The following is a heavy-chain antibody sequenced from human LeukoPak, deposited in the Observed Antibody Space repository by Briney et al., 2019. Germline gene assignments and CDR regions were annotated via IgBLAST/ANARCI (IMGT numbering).Heavy chain of an antibody. D-gene: IGHD6-25*01. CDR2: IYYRGNT. Sequence: PSGTLSLTCAVSGGSISSSNWWSWVRQPPGRGLEWIGNIYYRGNTFYSPSLKSRVTVSVDTSKNQFSLKLNSVTAADTAIYYCARQSTIAAAKIDPWGQGSLVTVSS. J-gene: IGHJ5*02. CDR1: GGSISSSNW. CDR3: ARQSTIAAAKIDP. V-gene: IGHV4-4*02.